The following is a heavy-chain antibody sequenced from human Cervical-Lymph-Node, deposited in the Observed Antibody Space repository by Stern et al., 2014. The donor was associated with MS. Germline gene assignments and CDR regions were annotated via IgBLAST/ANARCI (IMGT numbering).Heavy chain of an antibody. D-gene: IGHD6-6*01. CDR2: IYPGDSDT. CDR3: VRGGSGQLVGYFQH. Sequence: EVQLVQSGAEVKKLGESLRISCQASGYSFISYWIGWVRQMPGKGLEWMGIIYPGDSDTRYSPSFQGQVTISADKSINTAYVQWSSLKVSDTGMYYCVRGGSGQLVGYFQHWGQGSLVSVSS. CDR1: GYSFISYW. J-gene: IGHJ1*01. V-gene: IGHV5-51*03.